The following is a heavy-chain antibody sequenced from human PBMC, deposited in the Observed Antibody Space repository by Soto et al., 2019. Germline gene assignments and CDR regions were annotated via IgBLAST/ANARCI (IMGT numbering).Heavy chain of an antibody. D-gene: IGHD5-18*01. Sequence: QVPLVESGGGVVQPGRSLRLSCAASGFTFSSYAMHWVRQAPGKGLEWVAVISYDGSNKYYADSVKGRFTISRDNSKNTLYLQMNSLRAEDTAVYYCARAATAMGVKDSMDVWGQGTTVTVSS. CDR3: ARAATAMGVKDSMDV. CDR1: GFTFSSYA. V-gene: IGHV3-30-3*01. J-gene: IGHJ6*02. CDR2: ISYDGSNK.